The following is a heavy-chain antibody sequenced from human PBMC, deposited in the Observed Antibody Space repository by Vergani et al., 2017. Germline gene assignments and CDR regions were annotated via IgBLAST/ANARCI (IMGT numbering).Heavy chain of an antibody. CDR3: ARQRDYASYFDY. CDR2: IYVSGIT. D-gene: IGHD4-17*01. V-gene: IGHV4-61*02. Sequence: QVQLQESGPGLVKPSQTLSLTCTVSGASINNDFYYWHWIRQPAGKGLEWIGRIYVSGITDYNSSLQSRVSMSVDTSKNQFSLTLTSVTAADTAVYYCARQRDYASYFDYWGQGTLVTVSS. CDR1: GASINNDFYY. J-gene: IGHJ4*02.